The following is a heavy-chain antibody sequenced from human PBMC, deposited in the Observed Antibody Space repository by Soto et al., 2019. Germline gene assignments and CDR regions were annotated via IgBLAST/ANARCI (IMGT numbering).Heavy chain of an antibody. CDR3: ARVGGDYYDSSGYYLNRYYYYGMDV. CDR2: VNPNSGGT. CDR1: GYTFTGYY. V-gene: IGHV1-2*02. D-gene: IGHD3-22*01. Sequence: GASVKVSCKASGYTFTGYYMHWVRQAPGQGLEWMGWVNPNSGGTNYAQKFQGRVTMTRDTSISTAYMELSRLRSDDTAVYYCARVGGDYYDSSGYYLNRYYYYGMDVWGQGTTVTVSS. J-gene: IGHJ6*02.